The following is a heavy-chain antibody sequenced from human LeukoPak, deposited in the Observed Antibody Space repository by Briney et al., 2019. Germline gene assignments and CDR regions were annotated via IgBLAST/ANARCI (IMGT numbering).Heavy chain of an antibody. Sequence: GASVKVSCKASGYTFTSYDINWVRQATGQGLEWMGWMNPNSGNTGYAQKFQGRVTITRNTSISTAYMELSSLRSEDTAVYYCARDYGDYAEFDYWGQGTLVTVSS. CDR2: MNPNSGNT. V-gene: IGHV1-8*03. J-gene: IGHJ4*02. CDR3: ARDYGDYAEFDY. D-gene: IGHD4-17*01. CDR1: GYTFTSYD.